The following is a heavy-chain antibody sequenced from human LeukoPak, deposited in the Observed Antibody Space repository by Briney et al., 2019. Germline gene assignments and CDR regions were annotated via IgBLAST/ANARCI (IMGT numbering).Heavy chain of an antibody. D-gene: IGHD2-15*01. J-gene: IGHJ5*02. CDR1: GFTFSHYW. CDR2: IKQDGSEM. CDR3: VRAVVVAASHRFDP. V-gene: IGHV3-7*03. Sequence: GGSLRLSCAASGFTFSHYWMSWVRQAPGKGLEWVANIKQDGSEMHYVDSVKGRSTISRDNANNSLYLQMNSLRAEDTAVYYCVRAVVVAASHRFDPWGQGTLVTVSS.